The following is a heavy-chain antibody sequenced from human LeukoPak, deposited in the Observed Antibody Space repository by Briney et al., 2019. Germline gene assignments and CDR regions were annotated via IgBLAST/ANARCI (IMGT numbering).Heavy chain of an antibody. Sequence: GGSLRLSCAASGFTFSSYAMSWVRQAPGKGLEWVSAISGSGGSTYYADSVKGRFTISRDNAKNSLYLQMNSLRGEDTAVYYCARVGLGVGSGRKASGFDPWGQGTLVTVSS. CDR3: ARVGLGVGSGRKASGFDP. J-gene: IGHJ5*02. CDR2: ISGSGGST. D-gene: IGHD3-10*01. CDR1: GFTFSSYA. V-gene: IGHV3-23*01.